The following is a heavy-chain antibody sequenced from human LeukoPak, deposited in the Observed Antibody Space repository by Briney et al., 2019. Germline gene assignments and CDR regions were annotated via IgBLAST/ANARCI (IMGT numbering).Heavy chain of an antibody. CDR1: EFTFTTYW. Sequence: GGSLRRSCVASEFTFTTYWMSWVRQAPGKGLEWVANIKQDGSEKYYVDSVKGRFTISRDNAKNSLFLQMNSLRVEDTAVYYCARSGYCSGGTCYEDFDHWGQGTLVTVSS. CDR3: ARSGYCSGGTCYEDFDH. CDR2: IKQDGSEK. D-gene: IGHD2-15*01. J-gene: IGHJ4*02. V-gene: IGHV3-7*01.